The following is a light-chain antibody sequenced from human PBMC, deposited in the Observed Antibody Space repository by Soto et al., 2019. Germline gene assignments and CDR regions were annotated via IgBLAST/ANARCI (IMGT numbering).Light chain of an antibody. CDR3: CSYAAGDSFK. V-gene: IGLV2-14*01. CDR2: EVS. CDR1: SSDVGGYNY. Sequence: QSVLTQPASVSGSPGQSITISCTGTSSDVGGYNYVSWYQQHPGKAPKLMIYEVSNRPSGVSNRFSASKSGITASLTISGLQAEDEADYYCCSYAAGDSFKFGGGTKVTVL. J-gene: IGLJ2*01.